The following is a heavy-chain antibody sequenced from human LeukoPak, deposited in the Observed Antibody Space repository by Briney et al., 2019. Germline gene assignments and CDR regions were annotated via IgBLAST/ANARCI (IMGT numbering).Heavy chain of an antibody. Sequence: ASVKVSCKASGYTFTGYYMHWVRQAPGQGLEWMGWMNPNSGNTGYAQKFQGRVTITRNTSISTAYMELSSLRSEDTAVYYCARGRPLYIYYDFWSGYYPTQNYYYMDVWGKRTTVTVSS. CDR2: MNPNSGNT. J-gene: IGHJ6*03. V-gene: IGHV1-8*03. CDR3: ARGRPLYIYYDFWSGYYPTQNYYYMDV. CDR1: GYTFTGYY. D-gene: IGHD3-3*01.